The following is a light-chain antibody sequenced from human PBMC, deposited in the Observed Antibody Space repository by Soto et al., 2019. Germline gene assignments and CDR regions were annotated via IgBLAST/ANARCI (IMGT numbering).Light chain of an antibody. CDR2: DVS. Sequence: QSVLTQPASVSGSPGQSITISCTGTSSDVGGYDYVSWYQQHPGEVPKLMIFDVSNRPSGVSNRFSGSKSGNTAPLTISGLQAEDEADYFCTSHTSSGPVVFGGGTKVTVL. CDR3: TSHTSSGPVV. V-gene: IGLV2-14*03. J-gene: IGLJ2*01. CDR1: SSDVGGYDY.